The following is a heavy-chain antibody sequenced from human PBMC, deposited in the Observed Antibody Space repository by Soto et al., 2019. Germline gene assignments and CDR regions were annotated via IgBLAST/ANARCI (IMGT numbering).Heavy chain of an antibody. CDR1: GFPFSSYA. Sequence: DVQLVGSGGGLVQPGGSLRLSCVASGFPFSSYAMHWVRQAPGKGLEWISYINGASTTTFYADSVKGRFTVSRDNAKNSVYLQMSSLRHEDTAFYYCARDLSHCGQGMLVTVSS. CDR2: INGASTTT. J-gene: IGHJ4*02. V-gene: IGHV3-48*02. CDR3: ARDLSH.